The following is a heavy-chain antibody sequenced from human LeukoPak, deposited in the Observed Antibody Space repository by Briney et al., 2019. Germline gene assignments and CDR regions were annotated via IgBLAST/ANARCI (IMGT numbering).Heavy chain of an antibody. J-gene: IGHJ6*03. CDR1: GGSISSSSHF. V-gene: IGHV4-39*07. Sequence: PSETLSLTCSVSGGSISSSSHFWGWIRQPPGKGLEWIGSIYYSGSTNYNPSLKSRVTISVDTSKNQFSLKLSSVTAADTAVYYCARDLNGHYMDVWGKGTTVTVSS. CDR2: IYYSGST. CDR3: ARDLNGHYMDV.